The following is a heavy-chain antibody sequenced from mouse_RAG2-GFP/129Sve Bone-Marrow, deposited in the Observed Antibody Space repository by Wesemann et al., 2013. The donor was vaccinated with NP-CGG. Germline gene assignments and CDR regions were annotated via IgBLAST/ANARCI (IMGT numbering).Heavy chain of an antibody. CDR1: GFSFNTNA. Sequence: GEEMVQPKGSLKLSCAASGFSFNTNAMNWVRQAPGKGLEWVARIRSKSNNYATYYADSVKDRFTISRDDSQSMLYLQMNNLKTEDTAMYYCVSWGDYGDYYAMDYWGQGTSVTVSS. CDR2: IRSKSNNYAT. D-gene: IGHD2-13*01. V-gene: IGHV10S3*01. CDR3: VSWGDYGDYYAMDY. J-gene: IGHJ4*01.